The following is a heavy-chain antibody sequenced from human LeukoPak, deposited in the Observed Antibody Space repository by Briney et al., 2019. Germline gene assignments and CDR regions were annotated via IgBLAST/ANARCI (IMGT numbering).Heavy chain of an antibody. CDR1: GFTFSSYA. CDR2: ISGSGGST. J-gene: IGHJ4*02. V-gene: IGHV3-23*01. Sequence: GGSLRLSCAASGFTFSSYAMSWVRQAPGEGLEWVSAISGSGGSTYYADSVKGRFTISRDNSKNTLYLQMNSLRAEDTAVYYCAKGTRIAVAFDYWGQGTLVTVSS. CDR3: AKGTRIAVAFDY. D-gene: IGHD6-19*01.